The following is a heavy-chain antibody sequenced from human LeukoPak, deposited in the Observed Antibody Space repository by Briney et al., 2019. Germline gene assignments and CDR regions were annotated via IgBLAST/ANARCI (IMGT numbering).Heavy chain of an antibody. CDR1: GYTFTSYD. CDR2: MNPNSGNT. CDR3: ARGIPYDILTGYYIDYYYYGMDV. V-gene: IGHV1-8*01. D-gene: IGHD3-9*01. J-gene: IGHJ6*02. Sequence: ASVKVSCKASGYTFTSYDINWVRQATGQGLEWMGWMNPNSGNTGYAQKFQGRVTMTRNTSISTAYMELSSLRSEDTAVYYCARGIPYDILTGYYIDYYYYGMDVWGQGTTVTVSS.